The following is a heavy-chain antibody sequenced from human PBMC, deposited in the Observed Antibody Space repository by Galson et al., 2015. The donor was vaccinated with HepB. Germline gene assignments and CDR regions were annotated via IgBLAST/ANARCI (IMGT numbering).Heavy chain of an antibody. CDR2: ISSSSSSI. CDR1: GFTFSSYS. CDR3: ATDGDWGDY. D-gene: IGHD4-17*01. V-gene: IGHV3-21*01. Sequence: LRLSCAASGFTFSSYSMNWVRQAPGKGLEWVSPISSSSSSIYYADSVKGRFTISRDNAKNSLYLQMNGLRAEDTAVYYCATDGDWGDYWGQGTLVTVSS. J-gene: IGHJ4*02.